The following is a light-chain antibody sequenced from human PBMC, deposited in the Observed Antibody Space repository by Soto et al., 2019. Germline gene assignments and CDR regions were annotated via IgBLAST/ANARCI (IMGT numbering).Light chain of an antibody. V-gene: IGKV3-15*01. CDR2: GAI. CDR3: QEYNDWRPIT. CDR1: QSISTK. J-gene: IGKJ4*01. Sequence: IVMTQSPATLSVSPGGRATLSCRASQSISTKLAWYQQKPGQPPRLLIYGAITRAPGIPVRFSGSGSGTEFTLTITSLQSEDFAVYYCQEYNDWRPITFGGGTKVEIK.